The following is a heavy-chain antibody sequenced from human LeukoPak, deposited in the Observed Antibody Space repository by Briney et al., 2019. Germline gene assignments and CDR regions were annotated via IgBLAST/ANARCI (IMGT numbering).Heavy chain of an antibody. D-gene: IGHD6-6*01. Sequence: GGSLRLSCAASGFTFSSYEMNWVRQAPGKGLEWVAVISYDGSNKYYADSVKGRFTISRDNSKNTLYLQMNSLRAEDTAVYYCARDSYSSSSAPFDYWGQGTLVTVSS. CDR2: ISYDGSNK. J-gene: IGHJ4*02. CDR1: GFTFSSYE. CDR3: ARDSYSSSSAPFDY. V-gene: IGHV3-30*04.